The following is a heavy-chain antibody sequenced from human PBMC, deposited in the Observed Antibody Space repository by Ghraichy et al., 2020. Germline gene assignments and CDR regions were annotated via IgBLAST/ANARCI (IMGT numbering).Heavy chain of an antibody. Sequence: SGPTLVKPTQTLRLTCTFSGFSLTTSGGGVGWIRQPPGKALEWLALIYWDDDERYSPSLKSRLTITKDTSKNQVVLTMTNMDPVDTATYYCAHNQYDRGRQHLDYWGQGTLVTVSS. CDR1: GFSLTTSGGG. D-gene: IGHD3-22*01. CDR3: AHNQYDRGRQHLDY. CDR2: IYWDDDE. J-gene: IGHJ4*02. V-gene: IGHV2-5*02.